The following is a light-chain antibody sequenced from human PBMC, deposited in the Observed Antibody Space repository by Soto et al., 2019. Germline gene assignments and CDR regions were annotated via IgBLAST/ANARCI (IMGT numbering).Light chain of an antibody. CDR2: DVS. CDR1: SSDVGGYSY. V-gene: IGLV2-11*01. Sequence: QSVLTQPRSVSGSPGHSVTISCTGTSSDVGGYSYVSWYQQHPGKAPKLMISDVSKRPSGVPDRFSGSKFGNTASLTISWLQAEDEADYYCCSYAGAFTYVFGSGTKVTVL. J-gene: IGLJ1*01. CDR3: CSYAGAFTYV.